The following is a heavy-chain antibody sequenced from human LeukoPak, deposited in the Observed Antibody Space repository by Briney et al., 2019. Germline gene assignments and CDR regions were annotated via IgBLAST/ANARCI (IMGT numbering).Heavy chain of an antibody. CDR3: AELGITMIRGV. V-gene: IGHV3-21*01. D-gene: IGHD3-10*01. CDR2: ISSSSSYI. Sequence: GGSLRLSCAASGFTFSSYSMNWVRQAPGKGLEWVSSISSSSSYIYYADSVKGRFTISRDNAKNSLCLQMNSLRAEDTAVYYCAELGITMIRGVWGKGTTVTISS. CDR1: GFTFSSYS. J-gene: IGHJ6*04.